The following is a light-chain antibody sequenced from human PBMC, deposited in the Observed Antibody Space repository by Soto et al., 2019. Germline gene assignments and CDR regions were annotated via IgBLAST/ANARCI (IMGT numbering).Light chain of an antibody. CDR2: AAS. V-gene: IGKV1-16*01. J-gene: IGKJ5*01. CDR3: QQDYSPPPIT. CDR1: QDIRSY. Sequence: DIQMTQSPSSLSASVGDRVTITCLASQDIRSYLAWFQQKPGKAPKSLIYAASSLQSGVPSRFSGSGFGTDFTLTISSLQTEDSAIYYCQQDYSPPPITFGQGTRLEIK.